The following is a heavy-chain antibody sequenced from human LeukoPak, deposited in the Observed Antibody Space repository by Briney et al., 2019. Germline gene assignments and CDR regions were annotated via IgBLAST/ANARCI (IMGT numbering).Heavy chain of an antibody. D-gene: IGHD1-26*01. CDR2: IYPGDSDT. CDR1: GYTFTRYW. Sequence: LGESLKISCKASGYTFTRYWIGWVRQMPGKGLEWMGIIYPGDSDTRYSPSFQGQVTISADKSISTAFLQWSSLKASDTAMYYCARRLYSGSSYGDFDYWGQGTLVTVSS. CDR3: ARRLYSGSSYGDFDY. J-gene: IGHJ4*02. V-gene: IGHV5-51*01.